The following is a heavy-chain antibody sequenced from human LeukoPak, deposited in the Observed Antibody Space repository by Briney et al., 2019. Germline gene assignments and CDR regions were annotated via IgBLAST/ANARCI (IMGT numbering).Heavy chain of an antibody. J-gene: IGHJ1*01. Sequence: ASVKVSCKASGYTFVGYYLHWVRQAPGQGLEWMAWIDPYTGNTHYAQKFQGRITVTRDTSISTTYMELSWLTSDDTALYYCAREYSASEHWGQGILVTVSS. CDR1: GYTFVGYY. CDR2: IDPYTGNT. D-gene: IGHD5-12*01. V-gene: IGHV1-2*02. CDR3: AREYSASEH.